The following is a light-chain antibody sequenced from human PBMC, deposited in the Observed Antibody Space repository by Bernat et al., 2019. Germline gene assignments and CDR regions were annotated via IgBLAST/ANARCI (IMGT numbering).Light chain of an antibody. V-gene: IGKV3-15*01. J-gene: IGKJ2*01. CDR2: GAS. CDR1: QSVSSN. CDR3: QQYNNWPQT. Sequence: IVMTQSPATLSVSPGERATLSCRASQSVSSNLAWYQQKPGQAPRLLIYGASTRATGIPARFSGSGSGTESTLTIGSLQSEDFAVYYCQQYNNWPQTFGQGTKLEIK.